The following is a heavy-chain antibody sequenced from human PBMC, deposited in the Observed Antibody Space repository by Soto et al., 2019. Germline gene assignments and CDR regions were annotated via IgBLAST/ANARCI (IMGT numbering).Heavy chain of an antibody. Sequence: GGSLRLSCAASGFTFSSYGMHWVRQAPGKGLEWVAVIWYDGSNKYYADSVKGRFTISRDNSKNTLYLQMNSLGAEDTAVYYCARAARPGSGSYYGMDVWGQGTTVTVSS. D-gene: IGHD3-10*01. J-gene: IGHJ6*02. CDR2: IWYDGSNK. CDR1: GFTFSSYG. CDR3: ARAARPGSGSYYGMDV. V-gene: IGHV3-33*01.